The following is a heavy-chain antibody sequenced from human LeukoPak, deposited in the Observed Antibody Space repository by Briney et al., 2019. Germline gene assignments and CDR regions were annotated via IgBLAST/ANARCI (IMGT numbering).Heavy chain of an antibody. CDR1: GFTFSSYG. Sequence: GGSLRLSCAASGFTFSSYGMNWVRQAPGKGLEWVAFIRYDGSNKYYADSVKGRFTISRDNSKNTLYLQMNSLIAADKAAYYCSKDIYGANLAFDYWGQGALVTVSS. V-gene: IGHV3-30*02. CDR2: IRYDGSNK. D-gene: IGHD4-23*01. J-gene: IGHJ4*02. CDR3: SKDIYGANLAFDY.